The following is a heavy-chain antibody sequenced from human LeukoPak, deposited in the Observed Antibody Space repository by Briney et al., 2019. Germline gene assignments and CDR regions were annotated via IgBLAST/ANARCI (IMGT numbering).Heavy chain of an antibody. V-gene: IGHV4-61*02. CDR2: IYTSGST. D-gene: IGHD6-13*01. J-gene: IGHJ4*02. Sequence: KASETLSLTCTVSGGSISSGSYYRSWIRQPAGKGLEWIGRIYTSGSTNYNPSLKSRVTISVDTSKNQFSLKLSSVTAADTAVYYCAREGPAAGGGVDYWGQGTLVTVSS. CDR3: AREGPAAGGGVDY. CDR1: GGSISSGSYY.